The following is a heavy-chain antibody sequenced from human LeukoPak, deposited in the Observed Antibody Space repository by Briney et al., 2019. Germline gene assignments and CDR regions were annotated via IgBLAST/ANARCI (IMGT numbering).Heavy chain of an antibody. CDR2: TSVYSGDT. CDR3: ARDIVGDFDLDY. CDR1: GYTFDSHG. D-gene: IGHD2-21*02. V-gene: IGHV1-18*01. Sequence: ASVKVSCKASGYTFDSHGISWLRQAPGQGLEWMGWTSVYSGDTNYAQKVQGRVTMTTDTSTSTAYMELRSLTSDDTAVYFCARDIVGDFDLDYWGQGTLVTVSS. J-gene: IGHJ4*02.